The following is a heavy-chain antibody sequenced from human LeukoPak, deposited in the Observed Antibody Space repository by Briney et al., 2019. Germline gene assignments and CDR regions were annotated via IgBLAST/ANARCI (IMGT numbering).Heavy chain of an antibody. Sequence: PGGSLRLSCAASGFSFSDYSMSWVRQAPGEGLEWVSSISSTSSHIYYADSVKGRFTISRDNAKNSLFLQMNSLRAEDTAVYYCARVYGSGTYPIDYWGQGTLVTVSS. D-gene: IGHD3-10*01. CDR1: GFSFSDYS. CDR2: ISSTSSHI. V-gene: IGHV3-21*01. J-gene: IGHJ4*02. CDR3: ARVYGSGTYPIDY.